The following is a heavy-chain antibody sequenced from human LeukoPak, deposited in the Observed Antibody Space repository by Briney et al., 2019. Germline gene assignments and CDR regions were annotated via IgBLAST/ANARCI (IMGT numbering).Heavy chain of an antibody. Sequence: SETLSLTCTVSGGSISSCGYYWSWIRQHPGKGLEWIGYIYYSGSTYYNPSLKSRVTISVDTSKNQFSLKLSSVTAEDTAVYYCARSGMQLWLPENWGQGTLVTVSS. V-gene: IGHV4-31*03. CDR2: IYYSGST. CDR3: ARSGMQLWLPEN. J-gene: IGHJ4*02. CDR1: GGSISSCGYY. D-gene: IGHD5-18*01.